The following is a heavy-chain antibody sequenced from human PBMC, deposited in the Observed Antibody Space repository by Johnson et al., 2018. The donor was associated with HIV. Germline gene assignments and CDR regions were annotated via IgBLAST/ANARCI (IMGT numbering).Heavy chain of an antibody. Sequence: QVQLVESGGGVVRPGGSLRVSCEGSGFSFHDYGMHWVRQAPGKGLEWVAFIRNDGSDKYYADSVKGRFTISRDNYKNTLDLQMHNLRAEDTAVYYCAKDGMLLRAFDIWGQGTMVTVSS. CDR3: AKDGMLLRAFDI. CDR2: IRNDGSDK. D-gene: IGHD2-15*01. V-gene: IGHV3-30*02. J-gene: IGHJ3*02. CDR1: GFSFHDYG.